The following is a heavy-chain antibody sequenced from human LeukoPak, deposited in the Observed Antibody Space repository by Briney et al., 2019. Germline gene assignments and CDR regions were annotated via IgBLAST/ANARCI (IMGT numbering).Heavy chain of an antibody. CDR1: GFTVSSNY. D-gene: IGHD5-12*01. CDR3: ARGVATEDYFDY. CDR2: IYSGGST. J-gene: IGHJ4*02. Sequence: GGSLRLSCAASGFTVSSNYMSWVRQAPGKGLEWVSVIYSGGSTYYADSVKGRFTISRDNSKNTLYLQMNSLRAEDTAVYYCARGVATEDYFDYWGQGTLVTVSS. V-gene: IGHV3-53*01.